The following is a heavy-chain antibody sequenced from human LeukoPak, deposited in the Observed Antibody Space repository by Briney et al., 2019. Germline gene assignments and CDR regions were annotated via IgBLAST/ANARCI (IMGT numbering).Heavy chain of an antibody. CDR3: ARDGGLGRRFDP. Sequence: GGSLRLSCAASGFTFSSYEMNWVRQAPGKGLEWVSYISSSGSTIYYADSVKGRFTISRDNAKNSLYLQMNSLRAEDTAVYYCARDGGLGRRFDPWGQGTLVTVSS. D-gene: IGHD3-16*01. CDR2: ISSSGSTI. CDR1: GFTFSSYE. J-gene: IGHJ5*02. V-gene: IGHV3-48*03.